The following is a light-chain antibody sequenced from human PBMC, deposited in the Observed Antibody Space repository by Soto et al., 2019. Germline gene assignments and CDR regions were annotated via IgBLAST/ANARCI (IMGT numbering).Light chain of an antibody. CDR2: DVS. CDR3: QQYNNWPFS. Sequence: EIVMTQSPATLSVSPGERATLSCRAGQGVITNFAWYQQKSGQSPRLLIYDVSTRATGVPARFSGTGSETDFTLTISGLQSDDSAVYFCQQYNNWPFSFGQGTRLEIK. J-gene: IGKJ5*01. CDR1: QGVITN. V-gene: IGKV3-15*01.